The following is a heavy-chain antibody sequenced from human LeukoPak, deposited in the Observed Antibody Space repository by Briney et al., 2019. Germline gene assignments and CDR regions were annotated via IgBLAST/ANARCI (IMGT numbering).Heavy chain of an antibody. CDR2: ISGSGGNT. V-gene: IGHV3-23*01. CDR1: GFTFSSYA. J-gene: IGHJ4*02. Sequence: GGSLRLSCAASGFTFSSYAMSWVRQAPGKGLEWVSAISGSGGNTYYADSVKGRFTISSDNSKNTLYLQMNSLRAEDTAVYYCAKDQSSGWYGYSDYWGQGTLVTVSS. CDR3: AKDQSSGWYGYSDY. D-gene: IGHD6-19*01.